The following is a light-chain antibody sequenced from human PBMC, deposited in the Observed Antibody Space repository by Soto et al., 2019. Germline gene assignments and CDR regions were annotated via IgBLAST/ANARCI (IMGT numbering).Light chain of an antibody. Sequence: QSVLTQPVSVSGSPGQSITLSCTGTSSDVGSYNLVSWYQHHPGKAPKFIIYEDNKRPSGVSNRFSGSKSGNTASLTISGLQAEDEADYYCCAFVRSNALLFGGGTKLTVL. J-gene: IGLJ2*01. CDR3: CAFVRSNALL. V-gene: IGLV2-23*01. CDR1: SSDVGSYNL. CDR2: EDN.